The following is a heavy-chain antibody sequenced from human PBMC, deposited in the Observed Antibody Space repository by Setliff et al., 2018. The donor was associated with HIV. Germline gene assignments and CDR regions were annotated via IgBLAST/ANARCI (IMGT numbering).Heavy chain of an antibody. CDR1: GYSISSSSW. J-gene: IGHJ4*02. D-gene: IGHD3-22*01. Sequence: SETLSLTCAVSGYSISSSSWWAWFRQPPGKGLEWIGYIYHNGNTNYNPSLRSRVTMSIDTSKNQFFLKLSSVTALDTATYYCARMGNSYDSSGSYDYFDYWGQGTLVTSPQ. CDR3: ARMGNSYDSSGSYDYFDY. V-gene: IGHV4-28*06. CDR2: IYHNGNT.